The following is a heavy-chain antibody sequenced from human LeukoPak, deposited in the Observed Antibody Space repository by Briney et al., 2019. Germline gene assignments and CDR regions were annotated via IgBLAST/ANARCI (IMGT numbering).Heavy chain of an antibody. J-gene: IGHJ4*02. D-gene: IGHD4-17*01. CDR3: AKAASTVTTDY. CDR1: GFTYSDYY. Sequence: GGPLRLSCAASGFTYSDYYMSWIRQAPGKGLEWVAVISYDGSNKYYADSVKGRFTISRDNSKNTLYLQMNSLRAEDTAVYYCAKAASTVTTDYWGQGTLVTVSS. CDR2: ISYDGSNK. V-gene: IGHV3-30*18.